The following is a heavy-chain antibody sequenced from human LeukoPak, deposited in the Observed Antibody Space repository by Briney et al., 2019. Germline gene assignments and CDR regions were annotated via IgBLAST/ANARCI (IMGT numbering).Heavy chain of an antibody. D-gene: IGHD2-21*02. CDR3: ARERGGDCYPPYGMDV. Sequence: SGGSLRLSCAASGFTFSTYGMYWVRQAPGKGLEWVAVISYDGSKKYYADSLKGRFTISRDNSKNTLYLQMNSLRAEDTAVYYCARERGGDCYPPYGMDVWGQGTTVTVSS. J-gene: IGHJ6*02. CDR1: GFTFSTYG. CDR2: ISYDGSKK. V-gene: IGHV3-30*03.